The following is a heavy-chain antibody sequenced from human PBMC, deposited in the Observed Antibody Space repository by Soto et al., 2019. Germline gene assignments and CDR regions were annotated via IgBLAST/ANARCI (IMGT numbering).Heavy chain of an antibody. CDR1: GGSISSSNW. V-gene: IGHV4-4*02. CDR2: IYHSGST. D-gene: IGHD4-17*01. J-gene: IGHJ4*02. Sequence: LSLTCAVSGGSISSSNWWSWVRQPPGKGLEWIGEIYHSGSTNYNPSLKSRVTISVDKSKNQFSLKLSSVTAADTAVYYCAREGGTTVTMFDYWGQGTLVTVSS. CDR3: AREGGTTVTMFDY.